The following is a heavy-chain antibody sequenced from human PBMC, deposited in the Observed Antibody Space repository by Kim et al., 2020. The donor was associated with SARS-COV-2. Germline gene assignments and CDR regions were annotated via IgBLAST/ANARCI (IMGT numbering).Heavy chain of an antibody. V-gene: IGHV3-73*01. CDR3: TRHVPDSSSQKTTIDY. CDR2: IRSKANSYAT. CDR1: GFTFSGSA. Sequence: GGSLRLSCAASGFTFSGSAMHWVRQASGKGLEWVGRIRSKANSYATAYAASVKGRFTISRDDSKNTAYLQMNSLKTEDTAVYYCTRHVPDSSSQKTTIDYWGQGTLVTVSS. D-gene: IGHD6-13*01. J-gene: IGHJ4*02.